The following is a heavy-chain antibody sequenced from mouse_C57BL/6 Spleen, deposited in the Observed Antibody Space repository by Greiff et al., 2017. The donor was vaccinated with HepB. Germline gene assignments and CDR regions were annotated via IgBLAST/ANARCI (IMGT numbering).Heavy chain of an antibody. J-gene: IGHJ3*01. D-gene: IGHD2-4*01. V-gene: IGHV1-55*01. CDR2: IYPGDGDT. CDR1: GYTFTSYW. CDR3: ARDDYAAWFAY. Sequence: QVQLQQPGAELVKPGASVKMSCKASGYTFTSYWITWVKQRPGQGLEWIGDIYPGDGDTNYNGKFKGKATLTADKSSSTAYMQLSSLTSEDSAVYFCARDDYAAWFAYWGQGTLVTVSA.